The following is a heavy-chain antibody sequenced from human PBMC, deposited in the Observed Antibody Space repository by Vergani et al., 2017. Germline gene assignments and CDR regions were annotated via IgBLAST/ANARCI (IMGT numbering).Heavy chain of an antibody. CDR2: IYYSGST. V-gene: IGHV4-59*08. CDR1: GGSISSYY. Sequence: QVQLQESGPGLVKPSETLSLTCTVSGGSISSYYWSWIRQPPGKGLEWIGYIYYSGSTNYNPALKSRVTISVDTSQNQFPLKLSSVTAADTAVYYCARYSSSWPHYFDYWGQGTLVTVSS. CDR3: ARYSSSWPHYFDY. D-gene: IGHD6-13*01. J-gene: IGHJ4*02.